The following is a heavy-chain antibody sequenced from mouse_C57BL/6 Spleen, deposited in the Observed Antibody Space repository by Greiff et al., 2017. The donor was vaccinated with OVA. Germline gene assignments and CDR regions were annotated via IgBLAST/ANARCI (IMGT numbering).Heavy chain of an antibody. J-gene: IGHJ3*01. V-gene: IGHV1-55*01. Sequence: QVQLQQPGAELVKPGASVKMSCKASGYTFTSYWITWVKQRPGQGLEWIGDIYPGSGSTNYNEKFKSKATLTVDTSSSTAYMQLSSLTSEDSSFYYCARRDDDYDAWFAYWGQWTLVTVSA. CDR3: ARRDDDYDAWFAY. D-gene: IGHD2-4*01. CDR2: IYPGSGST. CDR1: GYTFTSYW.